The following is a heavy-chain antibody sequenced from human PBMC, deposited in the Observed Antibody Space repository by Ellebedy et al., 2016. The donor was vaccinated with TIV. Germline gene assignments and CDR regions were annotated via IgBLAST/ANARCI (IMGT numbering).Heavy chain of an antibody. D-gene: IGHD3-3*01. J-gene: IGHJ4*02. Sequence: GESLKISCVASGFTFDKYVMSWVRQAPGKGLEWVSAISITNGHTFYGDPVKGRFTISTDISDNTVHLQLSNLRADDTAVYYCAKGPALLFDYWSGLFVWGQGTPVTVAS. CDR1: GFTFDKYV. CDR2: ISITNGHT. V-gene: IGHV3-23*01. CDR3: AKGPALLFDYWSGLFV.